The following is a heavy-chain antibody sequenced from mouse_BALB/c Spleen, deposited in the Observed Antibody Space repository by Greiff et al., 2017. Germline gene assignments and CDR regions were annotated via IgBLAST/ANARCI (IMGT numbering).Heavy chain of an antibody. Sequence: EVQLVESGGGLVQPKGSLKLSCAASGFTFNTYAMHWVCQAPGKGLEWVARIRSKSNNYATYYADSVKDRFTISRDDSQSMLYLQMNNLKTEDTAMYYCVGDPYDGYSWFAYWGQGTLVTVSA. CDR2: IRSKSNNYAT. V-gene: IGHV10-3*03. CDR1: GFTFNTYA. J-gene: IGHJ3*01. CDR3: VGDPYDGYSWFAY. D-gene: IGHD2-3*01.